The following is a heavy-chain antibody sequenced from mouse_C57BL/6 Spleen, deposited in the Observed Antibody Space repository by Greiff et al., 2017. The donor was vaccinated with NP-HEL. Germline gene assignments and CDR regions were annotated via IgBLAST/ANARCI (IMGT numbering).Heavy chain of an antibody. J-gene: IGHJ2*01. Sequence: EVHLVESGGGLVKPGGSLKLSCAASGFTFSSYAMSWVRQTPEKRLEWVATISDGGSYTYYPDNVKGRFTISRDNAKNNLYLQMSHLKSEDTAMYYCARDPLRGLFDYWGQGTTLTVSS. CDR2: ISDGGSYT. CDR3: ARDPLRGLFDY. V-gene: IGHV5-4*01. CDR1: GFTFSSYA. D-gene: IGHD2-2*01.